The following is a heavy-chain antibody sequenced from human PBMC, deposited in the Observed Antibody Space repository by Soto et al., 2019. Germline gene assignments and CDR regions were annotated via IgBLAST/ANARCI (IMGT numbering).Heavy chain of an antibody. CDR1: EGTFSSFT. CDR2: IIPIYGTA. CDR3: AKDRRADWESYSYYAMDV. Sequence: QVQLVQSGAEVKKPGSSVKVSCKASEGTFSSFTISWVRQAPGQGLEWMGGIIPIYGTANYAQKFQGRVTITADASTRTAYMELSSLRSEDTAVYYCAKDRRADWESYSYYAMDVWGQGTTVTVSS. V-gene: IGHV1-69*01. J-gene: IGHJ6*02. D-gene: IGHD1-26*01.